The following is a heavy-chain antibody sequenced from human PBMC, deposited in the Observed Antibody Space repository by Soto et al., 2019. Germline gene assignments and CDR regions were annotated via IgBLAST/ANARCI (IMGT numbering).Heavy chain of an antibody. CDR1: GFTFSSYA. CDR2: ISYDGSNK. D-gene: IGHD6-19*01. V-gene: IGHV3-30-3*01. Sequence: QVQLVESGGGVVQPGRSLRLSCAASGFTFSSYAMHWVRQAPGKGLEWVAVISYDGSNKYYADSVKGRFTISRDNSKNTLYLQMNSLRAEDTALYYCARVTIAVAGTAGYFDLWAVAPWSLSPQ. CDR3: ARVTIAVAGTAGYFDL. J-gene: IGHJ2*01.